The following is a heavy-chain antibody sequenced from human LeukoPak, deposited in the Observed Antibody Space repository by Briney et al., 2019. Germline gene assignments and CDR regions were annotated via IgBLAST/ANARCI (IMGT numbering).Heavy chain of an antibody. CDR1: GFTFSSYS. V-gene: IGHV3-33*08. J-gene: IGHJ4*02. CDR2: IWYDGSNK. CDR3: ARRIAVAGTCDY. D-gene: IGHD6-19*01. Sequence: PGGSLRLSCAASGFTFSSYSMNWVRQAPGKGLEWVAVIWYDGSNKYYADSVKGRFTISRDNSKNTLYLQMNSLRAEDTAVYYCARRIAVAGTCDYWGQGTLVTVSS.